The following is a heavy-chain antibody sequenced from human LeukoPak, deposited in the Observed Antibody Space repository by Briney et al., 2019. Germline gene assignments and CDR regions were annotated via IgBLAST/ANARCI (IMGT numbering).Heavy chain of an antibody. D-gene: IGHD2-21*01. J-gene: IGHJ4*02. Sequence: PGGSLRLSCEASGFTFSSYGMNWVRQAPGKGLEWVANIKQDGSEKYYVDSVKGRFTISRDNAKNSLYLQMNSLRAEDTAVYYCARHIGTYYDYWGQGTLVTVSS. CDR1: GFTFSSYG. V-gene: IGHV3-7*01. CDR3: ARHIGTYYDY. CDR2: IKQDGSEK.